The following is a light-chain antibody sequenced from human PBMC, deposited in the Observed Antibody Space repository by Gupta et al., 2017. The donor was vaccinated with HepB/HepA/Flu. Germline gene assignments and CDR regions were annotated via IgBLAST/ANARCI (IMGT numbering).Light chain of an antibody. Sequence: IVLTQSPGTLSLSPGERATLSCRASQGINYLAWYQQKPGQAPRLLISGASSRATGIPDRFSGSGSGADFTLTISRLEPEDFAVYYCQQYASPWTFGQGTKVEIK. J-gene: IGKJ1*01. V-gene: IGKV3-20*01. CDR2: GAS. CDR3: QQYASPWT. CDR1: QGINY.